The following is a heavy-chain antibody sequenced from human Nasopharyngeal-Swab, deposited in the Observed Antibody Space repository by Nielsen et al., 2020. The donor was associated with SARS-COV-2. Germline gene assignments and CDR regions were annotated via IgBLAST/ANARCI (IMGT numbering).Heavy chain of an antibody. CDR1: GFTFSSYA. Sequence: GESLKISCAASGFTFSSYAMHWVRQAPGKGLEWVAVISYDGSNKYYADSVKGRFTISRDNSKNTLYLQMNSLRDEDTAVYYCARDRSLTMVRGVNFDYWGQGTLVTVSS. V-gene: IGHV3-30-3*01. J-gene: IGHJ4*02. CDR3: ARDRSLTMVRGVNFDY. CDR2: ISYDGSNK. D-gene: IGHD3-10*01.